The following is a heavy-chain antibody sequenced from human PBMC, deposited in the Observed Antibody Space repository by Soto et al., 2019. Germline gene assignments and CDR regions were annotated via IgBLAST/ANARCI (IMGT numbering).Heavy chain of an antibody. CDR3: TTEIGAYYYYYMDV. CDR1: GFTFSNAW. CDR2: IKSKTDGGTT. V-gene: IGHV3-15*01. Sequence: GGSLRLSCAASGFTFSNAWMSWVRQAPGKGLEWVGRIKSKTDGGTTDYAAPVKGRFTISRDDSKNTLYLQMNSLKNEDTAVYYCTTEIGAYYYYYMDVWGKGTTVTVSS. D-gene: IGHD3-22*01. J-gene: IGHJ6*03.